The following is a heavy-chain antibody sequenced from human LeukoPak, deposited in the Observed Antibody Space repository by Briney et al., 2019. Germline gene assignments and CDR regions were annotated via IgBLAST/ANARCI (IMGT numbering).Heavy chain of an antibody. CDR2: INFDGSST. CDR3: ARHITRAIAEDY. CDR1: GFTFSSYW. J-gene: IGHJ4*02. D-gene: IGHD1-20*01. Sequence: GSLRLSCAASGFTFSSYWMHWVRQAPGKGLVWVSRINFDGSSTNYADSVKGRFTISRDNAKNTLYLQMNSLRAEDTAVYYCARHITRAIAEDYWGQGTLVTVSS. V-gene: IGHV3-74*01.